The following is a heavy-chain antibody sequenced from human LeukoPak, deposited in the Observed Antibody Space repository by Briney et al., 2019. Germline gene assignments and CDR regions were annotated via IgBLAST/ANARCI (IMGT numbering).Heavy chain of an antibody. CDR1: GFTFGNCG. V-gene: IGHV3-30*18. D-gene: IGHD2-15*01. CDR3: AKDRGSCYYDMDV. CDR2: TSYDGSNK. J-gene: IGHJ6*02. Sequence: PGGSLRLSCAASGFTFGNCGMHWVRQAPGKGLEWLAVTSYDGSNKYYADSVKGRFTISRDNSKNTLYLQMNSLSAEDTALYYCAKDRGSCYYDMDVWGQGTTVTVSS.